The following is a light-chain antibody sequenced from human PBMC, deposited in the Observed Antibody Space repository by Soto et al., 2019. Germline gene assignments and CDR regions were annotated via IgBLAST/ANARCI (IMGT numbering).Light chain of an antibody. CDR2: HSS. V-gene: IGKV3-20*01. CDR1: QTVSSSY. J-gene: IGKJ4*01. CDR3: QQYASSIT. Sequence: EIVLTQSPGTLSLSPGERATLSCRASQTVSSSYLAWYQRKPGQAPRLLIYHSSSRATGIPDRFSGSGSWTDFTLTISRLEPEDFAVYYCQQYASSITFGGGNKVEIK.